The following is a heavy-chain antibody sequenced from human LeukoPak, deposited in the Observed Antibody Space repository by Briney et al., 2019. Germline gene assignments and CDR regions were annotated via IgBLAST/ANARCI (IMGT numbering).Heavy chain of an antibody. V-gene: IGHV3-30*04. CDR3: ARDTPPAGTTAFDI. CDR2: ISSDGSNK. CDR1: GFTFSSYV. D-gene: IGHD1-1*01. J-gene: IGHJ3*02. Sequence: PGGSLRLSCAASGFTFSSYVMQWVRQVPGKGLEWVAVISSDGSNKYYTDSVKGRFTISRDNSKNTLYLQMNSLRAEDTAVYYCARDTPPAGTTAFDIWGQGTTVTVSS.